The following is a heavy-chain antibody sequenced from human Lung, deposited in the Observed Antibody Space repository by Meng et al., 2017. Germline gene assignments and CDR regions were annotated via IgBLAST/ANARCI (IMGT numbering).Heavy chain of an antibody. J-gene: IGHJ4*02. V-gene: IGHV1-3*01. CDR1: GYTFTNYA. D-gene: IGHD6-13*01. CDR3: ARSKSIAAAGGY. CDR2: INAGNGNT. Sequence: VQLVQSGAEVKKSGASVKVFCKASGYTFTNYAMHWVRQAPGQRLEWMGWINAGNGNTKYSQKFQGRVTITRDTSASTAYMELSSLRSEDTAVYYCARSKSIAAAGGYWGQGTLVTVSS.